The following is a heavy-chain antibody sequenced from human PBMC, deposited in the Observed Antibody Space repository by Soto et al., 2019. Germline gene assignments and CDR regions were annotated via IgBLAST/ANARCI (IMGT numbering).Heavy chain of an antibody. J-gene: IGHJ4*02. CDR2: INPNSGCT. V-gene: IGHV1-2*04. D-gene: IGHD2-21*02. Sequence: AYVKVSCKAAGYTFTGYYMHWVLQAPGQGLEWMGWINPNSGCTNYAQKFQGWVTMTRDTSISTASMELSRLRSEDTAVYYCARTFNGGNSGWGWEYYFDYWGQGTLVTVSS. CDR3: ARTFNGGNSGWGWEYYFDY. CDR1: GYTFTGYY.